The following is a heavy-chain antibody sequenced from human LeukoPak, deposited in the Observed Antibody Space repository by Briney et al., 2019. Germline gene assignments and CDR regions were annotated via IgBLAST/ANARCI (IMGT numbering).Heavy chain of an antibody. V-gene: IGHV4-59*08. CDR1: GGSISAYY. CDR2: VHDSGTT. D-gene: IGHD1-26*01. Sequence: SKTLSLTRTVSGGSISAYYWSWIRQTPGKGLEWIGYVHDSGTTNYNPSLKGRVTISSDTSKNQFSLNLRSVSAADTATYYCARHGGSFGYFDYRGHGTLVTVSS. J-gene: IGHJ4*01. CDR3: ARHGGSFGYFDY.